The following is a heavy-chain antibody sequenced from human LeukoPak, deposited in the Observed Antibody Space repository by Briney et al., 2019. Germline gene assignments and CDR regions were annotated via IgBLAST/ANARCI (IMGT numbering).Heavy chain of an antibody. CDR2: ISRSATTI. CDR1: GFTFSSYE. D-gene: IGHD2-15*01. J-gene: IGHJ6*03. V-gene: IGHV3-48*03. CDR3: ARGPCSGGSCLYYMDV. Sequence: PGGPLRPSCAASGFTFSSYEMNWVRQAPGKGLEWVSSISRSATTIYYADSVKGRFTISRDNSKNTLYLQMNSLRAEDTAVYYCARGPCSGGSCLYYMDVWGKGNTVTISS.